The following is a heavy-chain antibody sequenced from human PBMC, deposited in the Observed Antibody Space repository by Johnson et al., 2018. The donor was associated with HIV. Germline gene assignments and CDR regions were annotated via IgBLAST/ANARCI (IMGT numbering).Heavy chain of an antibody. CDR1: GFTFDDYA. J-gene: IGHJ3*02. D-gene: IGHD6-13*01. CDR3: ARGKGAAVGLDAFNI. CDR2: ISWNSGSI. Sequence: QLVESGGGLVQPGRSLSLSCAASGFTFDDYAMHWVRQAPGKGLEWVSGISWNSGSIGYAVSVKGRFTISRDNAKNSLYLQMNSRRAEDTALYYCARGKGAAVGLDAFNIWCQGTVVTVSS. V-gene: IGHV3-9*01.